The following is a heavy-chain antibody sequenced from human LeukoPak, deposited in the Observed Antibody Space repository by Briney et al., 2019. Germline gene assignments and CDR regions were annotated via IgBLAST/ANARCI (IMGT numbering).Heavy chain of an antibody. CDR2: IYTSGST. Sequence: SETLSLTCTVSGGSISSYYWSWIRQPAGKGLEWIGRIYTSGSTNYNPSLQSRGTMSVDTSKNQFSLTLRSVTAADTAVYYCARTYYDFWSGPGFDPWGQETLVTVSS. V-gene: IGHV4-4*07. J-gene: IGHJ5*02. D-gene: IGHD3-3*01. CDR1: GGSISSYY. CDR3: ARTYYDFWSGPGFDP.